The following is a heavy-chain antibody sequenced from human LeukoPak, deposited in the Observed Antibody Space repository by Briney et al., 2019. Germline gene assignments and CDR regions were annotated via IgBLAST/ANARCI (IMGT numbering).Heavy chain of an antibody. D-gene: IGHD2-2*01. CDR1: GYTFTSYG. V-gene: IGHV1-18*01. Sequence: GASVEVSCKASGYTFTSYGIRWVRQAPGQGLEWMGWISAYNGNTNYAQKLQGRVTMTTDTSTSTAYMELRSLRSDDTAVYYCARTEAAADEFDYWGQGTLVTVPS. J-gene: IGHJ4*02. CDR3: ARTEAAADEFDY. CDR2: ISAYNGNT.